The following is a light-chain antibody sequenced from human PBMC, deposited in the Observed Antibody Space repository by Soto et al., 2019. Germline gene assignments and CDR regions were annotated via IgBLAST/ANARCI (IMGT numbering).Light chain of an antibody. CDR1: QTISTW. V-gene: IGKV1-5*01. CDR2: DAS. CDR3: QPYTNTNQTWM. J-gene: IGKJ1*01. Sequence: DIQVIQSPRTLSASVGDRVTITCRASQTISTWMAWHQQKPGIAPKLLVYDASTLQSGVASRFSGSGSGTEFTLIISGLPPDDSATYYRQPYTNTNQTWMFGPETEVDIK.